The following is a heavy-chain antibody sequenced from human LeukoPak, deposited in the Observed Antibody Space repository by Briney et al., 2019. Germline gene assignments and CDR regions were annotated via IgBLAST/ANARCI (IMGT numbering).Heavy chain of an antibody. CDR2: IKQDGSEK. V-gene: IGHV3-7*01. J-gene: IGHJ1*01. D-gene: IGHD6-25*01. CDR1: GITFRSYW. Sequence: PGGSLRLSCAASGITFRSYWMTWVRQAPGRGPEWVANIKQDGSEKYYLDSVQGRFIISRDNAENSLYLQMNSLRVEDTAVYYCATIDSSAWGDSWGQGTLVTVSS. CDR3: ATIDSSAWGDS.